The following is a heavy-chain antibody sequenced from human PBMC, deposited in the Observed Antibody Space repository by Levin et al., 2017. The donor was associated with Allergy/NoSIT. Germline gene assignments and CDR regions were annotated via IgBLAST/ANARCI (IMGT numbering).Heavy chain of an antibody. V-gene: IGHV3-23*01. D-gene: IGHD2-15*01. Sequence: PGGSLRLSCTASGFTFSSYAMTWVRQVPGKGLEWVSAISGSSGTTYYADSVKGRFTVSRDNSKNTLFLQMNSLRVEGTAIYYCANSDCGGGSCYPYSWGQGTLVTVSS. CDR1: GFTFSSYA. J-gene: IGHJ4*02. CDR2: ISGSSGTT. CDR3: ANSDCGGGSCYPYS.